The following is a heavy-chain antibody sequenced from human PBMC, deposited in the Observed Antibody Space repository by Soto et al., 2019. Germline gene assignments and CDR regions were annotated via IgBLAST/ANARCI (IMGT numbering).Heavy chain of an antibody. V-gene: IGHV3-30-3*01. J-gene: IGHJ6*02. CDR3: ARAPANFDWLFPHHYYYGMDV. CDR2: ISYDGSNK. CDR1: GFTFSSYA. Sequence: PGGSLRLSCAASGFTFSSYAMHWVRQAPGKGLEWVAVISYDGSNKYYADSVKGRFTISRDNSKNTLYLQMNSLRAEDTAVYYCARAPANFDWLFPHHYYYGMDVWGQGTTVTVSS. D-gene: IGHD3-9*01.